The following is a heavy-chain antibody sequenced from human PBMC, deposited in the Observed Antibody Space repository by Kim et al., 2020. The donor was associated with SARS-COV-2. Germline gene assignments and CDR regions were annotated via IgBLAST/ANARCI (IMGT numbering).Heavy chain of an antibody. V-gene: IGHV1-3*01. J-gene: IGHJ4*02. Sequence: ASVKVSCKASGYTFTNYGMHWVRQAPGQRLEWMGWINAGNGNTKYSQKSQGRVTITRDTSASTAYMELSSLRSEDTAVYYCARIPIDSGLGGWGQGTLVTVSS. CDR1: GYTFTNYG. D-gene: IGHD3-10*01. CDR3: ARIPIDSGLGG. CDR2: INAGNGNT.